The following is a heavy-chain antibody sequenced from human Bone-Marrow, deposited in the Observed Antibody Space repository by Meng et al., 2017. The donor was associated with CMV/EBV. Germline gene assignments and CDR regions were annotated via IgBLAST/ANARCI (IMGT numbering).Heavy chain of an antibody. D-gene: IGHD1-26*01. Sequence: SETLSLTCTVSGGSISSYYWSWIRQPPGKGLEWIGYIYYSGSTNYNPSLKSRVTISVDTSKNQFSLKLSSVTAADTAVYYCARVGSVFYGMDVWGQGTTVTVYS. V-gene: IGHV4-59*01. CDR1: GGSISSYY. J-gene: IGHJ6*02. CDR3: ARVGSVFYGMDV. CDR2: IYYSGST.